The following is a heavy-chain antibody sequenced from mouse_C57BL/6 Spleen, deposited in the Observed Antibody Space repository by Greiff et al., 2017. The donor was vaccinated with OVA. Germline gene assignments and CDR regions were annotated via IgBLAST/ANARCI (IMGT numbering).Heavy chain of an antibody. V-gene: IGHV5-17*01. CDR3: ARSSSGYVGYYFDY. CDR2: ISSGSSTI. CDR1: GFTFSDYG. D-gene: IGHD3-2*02. J-gene: IGHJ2*01. Sequence: EVKLMESGGGLVKPGGSLKLSCAASGFTFSDYGMHWVRQAPEKGLEWVAYISSGSSTIYYADTVKGRFTISRDNAKNTLFLQMTSLRSEETAMYYFARSSSGYVGYYFDYWGQGTTLTVSS.